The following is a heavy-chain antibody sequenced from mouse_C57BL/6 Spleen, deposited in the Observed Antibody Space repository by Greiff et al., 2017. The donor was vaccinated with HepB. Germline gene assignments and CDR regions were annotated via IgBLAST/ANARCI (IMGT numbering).Heavy chain of an antibody. CDR3: ASSITTVRDWYFDV. Sequence: VQLQQSGPELVKPGASVKISCKASGYSFTSYYIHWVKQRPGQGLEWIGWIYPGSGNTKYNEKFKGKATLTADTSSSTAYMQLSSLTSEDSAVYYCASSITTVRDWYFDVWGTGTTVTVSS. V-gene: IGHV1-66*01. J-gene: IGHJ1*03. CDR2: IYPGSGNT. CDR1: GYSFTSYY. D-gene: IGHD1-1*01.